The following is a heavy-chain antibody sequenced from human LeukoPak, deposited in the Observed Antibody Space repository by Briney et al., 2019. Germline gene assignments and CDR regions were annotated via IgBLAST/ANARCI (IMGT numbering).Heavy chain of an antibody. CDR1: GFTFSSSA. CDR3: AKSLDSSSWWGYYYYYYMDV. J-gene: IGHJ6*03. D-gene: IGHD6-13*01. CDR2: VSGSGRGENT. Sequence: PGGSLRLSCAASGFTFSSSAMSWVRQAPGKGLEWVSNVSGSGRGENTYYADSVKGRFTISRDNSKNTLILQMNSLRAEDTAVYYCAKSLDSSSWWGYYYYYYMDVWGKGTTVTVSS. V-gene: IGHV3-23*01.